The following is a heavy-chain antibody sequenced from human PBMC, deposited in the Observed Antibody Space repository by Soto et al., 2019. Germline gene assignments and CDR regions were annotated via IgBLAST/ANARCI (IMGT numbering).Heavy chain of an antibody. CDR1: GFTFSSYG. D-gene: IGHD6-13*01. CDR2: IWYDGSNK. CDR3: AKTLPRYSSSWYVPPYYYGMDV. V-gene: IGHV3-33*06. Sequence: GGSLRLSCAASGFTFSSYGMHWVRQAPGKRLEWVAVIWYDGSNKYYADSVKGRFTISRDNSKNTLYLQMNSLRAEDTAVYYCAKTLPRYSSSWYVPPYYYGMDVWGQGXTVTVSS. J-gene: IGHJ6*02.